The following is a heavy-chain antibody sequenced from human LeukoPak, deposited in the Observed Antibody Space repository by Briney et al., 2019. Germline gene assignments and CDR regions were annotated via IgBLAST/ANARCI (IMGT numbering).Heavy chain of an antibody. CDR1: GFSFSSYW. Sequence: PGGSLTLSCAASGFSFSSYWMHWVRQAPGKGLVWVSRINIDGSTTTYADSVKGRFTISRDNAKNTLSLQMNSLRADDTAVYYCISDHTGHDDYWGQGTLVTVSS. D-gene: IGHD1-1*01. CDR2: INIDGSTT. J-gene: IGHJ4*02. V-gene: IGHV3-74*01. CDR3: ISDHTGHDDY.